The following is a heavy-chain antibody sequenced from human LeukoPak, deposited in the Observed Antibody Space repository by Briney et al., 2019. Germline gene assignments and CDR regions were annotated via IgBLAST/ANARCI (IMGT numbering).Heavy chain of an antibody. J-gene: IGHJ4*02. CDR1: GGSISSYY. V-gene: IGHV4-59*01. Sequence: SETLSLTCTVSGGSISSYYWSWIRQPPGKGLEWIGYIYYSGSTEYNPSLESRVAISVDTSKNQFSLKLTSVTAADTAVYYCARGYGYNSEYWGQGTLVTVSP. CDR3: ARGYGYNSEY. D-gene: IGHD5-24*01. CDR2: IYYSGST.